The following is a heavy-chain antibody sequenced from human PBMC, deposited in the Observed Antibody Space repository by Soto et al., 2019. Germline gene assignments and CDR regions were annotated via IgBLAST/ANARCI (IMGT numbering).Heavy chain of an antibody. D-gene: IGHD5-12*01. J-gene: IGHJ4*02. V-gene: IGHV3-30*18. Sequence: GGSLRLSCAASGFTFSSYGMHWVRQAPGKGLEWVAVISYDGGNKYYADSVKGRFTISRDNSKNTLYLQMNSLRAEDTAVYYCAKDRDIVATIGPFDYWGQGTLVTVSS. CDR3: AKDRDIVATIGPFDY. CDR1: GFTFSSYG. CDR2: ISYDGGNK.